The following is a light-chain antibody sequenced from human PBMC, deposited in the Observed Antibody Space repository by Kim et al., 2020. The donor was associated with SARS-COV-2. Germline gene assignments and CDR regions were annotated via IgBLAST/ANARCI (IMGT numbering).Light chain of an antibody. V-gene: IGKV1-39*01. CDR2: AAS. J-gene: IGKJ4*01. Sequence: ASVGDRVTITCRASQSISSYLNWCQQKPGEAPKLLIYAASTLQSGVPSRFSGSESGTDFTLTISSLQPEDFATYYCQQSYSTPLTFGGGTKVDIK. CDR3: QQSYSTPLT. CDR1: QSISSY.